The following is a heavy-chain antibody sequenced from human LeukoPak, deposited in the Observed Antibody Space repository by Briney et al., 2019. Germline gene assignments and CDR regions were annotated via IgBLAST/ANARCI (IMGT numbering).Heavy chain of an antibody. Sequence: GGSLRLSCVASGFPFSNHGMHWVRQAPGKGLEWVASIWVDGSDKYSADSVRGRFTISRDNSRNTLFLQMNSLRPEDTAVYYCAKDAAKLLFYFDYWGQGALVTVSS. CDR1: GFPFSNHG. CDR2: IWVDGSDK. D-gene: IGHD5-18*01. V-gene: IGHV3-30*02. CDR3: AKDAAKLLFYFDY. J-gene: IGHJ4*02.